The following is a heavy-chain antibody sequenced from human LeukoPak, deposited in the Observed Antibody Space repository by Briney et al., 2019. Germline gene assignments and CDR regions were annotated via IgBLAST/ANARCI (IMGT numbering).Heavy chain of an antibody. D-gene: IGHD3-22*01. V-gene: IGHV4-61*02. Sequence: PSQTLSLTCTVPGGSISSGSYYWSWIRQPAGKGLEWIGRIYTSGSTNYNPSLKSRVTISVDTSKNQFSLKLSSVTAADTAVYYCASAPIVVPGGIAFDIWGQGTMVTVSS. J-gene: IGHJ3*02. CDR1: GGSISSGSYY. CDR3: ASAPIVVPGGIAFDI. CDR2: IYTSGST.